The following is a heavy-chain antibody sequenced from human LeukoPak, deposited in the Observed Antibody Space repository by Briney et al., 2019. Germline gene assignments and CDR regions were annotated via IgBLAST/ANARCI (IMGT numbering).Heavy chain of an antibody. J-gene: IGHJ3*02. D-gene: IGHD2-15*01. CDR1: GYTFTSYG. CDR2: ISAYNGNT. CDR3: ARDSANFSGGSCYRWATPTAGCDAFDI. V-gene: IGHV1-18*01. Sequence: ASVKVSCKASGYTFTSYGISWVRQAPGQGLEWMGWISAYNGNTNYAQKLQGRVTMTTDTSTSTAYMELRSLRSDDTAVYYCARDSANFSGGSCYRWATPTAGCDAFDIWGQGTMVTVSS.